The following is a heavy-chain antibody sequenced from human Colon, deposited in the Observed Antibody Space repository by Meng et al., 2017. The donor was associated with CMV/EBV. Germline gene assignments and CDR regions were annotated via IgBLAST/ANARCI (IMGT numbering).Heavy chain of an antibody. CDR3: AKDGLVVVAATGEIDAFDI. D-gene: IGHD2-15*01. CDR2: IRGSGANT. V-gene: IGHV3-23*01. J-gene: IGHJ3*02. Sequence: GGSLRLSCAASGFSFSNYVMNWVRQAPGKGLEWVSAIRGSGANTYYADSVKGRFTISRDNSKNTLYLQMNSLRAEDTAVYYCAKDGLVVVAATGEIDAFDIWGQGTMVTVSS. CDR1: GFSFSNYV.